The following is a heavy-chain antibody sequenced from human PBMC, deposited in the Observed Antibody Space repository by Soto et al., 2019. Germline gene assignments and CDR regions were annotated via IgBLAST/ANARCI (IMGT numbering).Heavy chain of an antibody. CDR3: ARVRSNYYGSGTYYFDY. Sequence: QVTLKESGPLLVRPTETLTLTCTVSGFSLTTARMGPTWIRQPPGKALEWLAHIFSNDEKSYRTSLKSRLTISKDTSRTQVVLTMTNMDPVDTGTYYCARVRSNYYGSGTYYFDYWGQGTLVTVSS. V-gene: IGHV2-26*01. CDR2: IFSNDEK. D-gene: IGHD3-10*01. CDR1: GFSLTTARMG. J-gene: IGHJ4*02.